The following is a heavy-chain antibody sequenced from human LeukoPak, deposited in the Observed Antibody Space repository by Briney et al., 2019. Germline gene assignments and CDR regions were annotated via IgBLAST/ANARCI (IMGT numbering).Heavy chain of an antibody. D-gene: IGHD2-15*01. CDR2: IYYTGST. J-gene: IGHJ4*02. Sequence: SETLSLTCTVSGGSFSNSYWSSIRQPPGRGLEWIGYIYYTGSTSYNPSLKSRVTISLDTSRNQFSLNLRSVTATDTAVYYCARVDCSGGGCPALGIDYWGQGALVTVSS. V-gene: IGHV4-59*01. CDR1: GGSFSNSY. CDR3: ARVDCSGGGCPALGIDY.